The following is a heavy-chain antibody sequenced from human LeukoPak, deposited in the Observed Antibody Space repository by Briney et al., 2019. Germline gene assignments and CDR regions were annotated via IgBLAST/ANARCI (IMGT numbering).Heavy chain of an antibody. Sequence: SETLSLTCAVYGGSFSVYYWSWIRQPPEKGLEWIGEINHSGSNNYHPSLKSRVTISVDTSKNQFSLKLSSVTAADTAVYYCARGTAAAKIDPWGQGTLVTVSS. CDR1: GGSFSVYY. D-gene: IGHD6-13*01. V-gene: IGHV4-34*01. J-gene: IGHJ5*02. CDR2: INHSGSN. CDR3: ARGTAAAKIDP.